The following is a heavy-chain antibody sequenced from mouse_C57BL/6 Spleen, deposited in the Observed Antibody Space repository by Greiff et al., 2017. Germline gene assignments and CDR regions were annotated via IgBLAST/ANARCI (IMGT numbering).Heavy chain of an antibody. J-gene: IGHJ3*01. D-gene: IGHD2-4*01. V-gene: IGHV1-55*01. Sequence: VQLQQPGAELVKPGASVKMSCKASGYTFTSYWITWVKQRPGQGLEWIGDIHPGSGSTYYNAKFKSKATLTVDTSSSTAYMRLSSLTSEDSAVYYCAGTYDCDGGFAYGGQGTLVTVSA. CDR2: IHPGSGST. CDR1: GYTFTSYW. CDR3: AGTYDCDGGFAY.